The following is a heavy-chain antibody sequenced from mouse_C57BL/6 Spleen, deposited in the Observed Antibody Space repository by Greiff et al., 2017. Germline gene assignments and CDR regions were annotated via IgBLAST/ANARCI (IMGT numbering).Heavy chain of an antibody. CDR1: GYTFTSYW. V-gene: IGHV1-69*01. CDR3: AGGGNYYAMDY. J-gene: IGHJ4*01. Sequence: LQQPGAELVMPGASVKLSCKASGYTFTSYWMHWVKQRPGQGLEWIGEFDPSDSYTNYNQKFKGKSTLTVDKSSSTAYMQLSSLTSEDSAVYYCAGGGNYYAMDYWGQGTSVTVSS. CDR2: FDPSDSYT. D-gene: IGHD2-1*01.